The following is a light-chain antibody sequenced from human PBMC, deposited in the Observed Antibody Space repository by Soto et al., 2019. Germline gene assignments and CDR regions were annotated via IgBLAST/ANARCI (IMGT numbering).Light chain of an antibody. CDR2: GNT. Sequence: QSVLTQPPAVSRAPGQRVTISCTASSSNIGAGYDVHWYQQLPGTAPKLLIYGNTNRPSGVPDRFSGSKSGTSASLAITGLKAEDEADYYCQSYDSSLSAWVFGGGTKVTVL. V-gene: IGLV1-40*01. CDR3: QSYDSSLSAWV. CDR1: SSNIGAGYD. J-gene: IGLJ3*02.